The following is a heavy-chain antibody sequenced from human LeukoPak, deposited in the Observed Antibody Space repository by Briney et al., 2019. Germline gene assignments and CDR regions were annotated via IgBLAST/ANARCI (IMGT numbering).Heavy chain of an antibody. CDR2: INPNSGGT. CDR1: GYTFTGYY. J-gene: IGHJ4*02. Sequence: ASVEVSYKASGYTFTGYYMHWVRQAPGQGLEWMGWINPNSGGTNYAQKFQGRVTMTRDTSISTAYMEVSRLTSDDTAVFYCAREGSGYPYWGQGTLVTVSS. V-gene: IGHV1-2*02. CDR3: AREGSGYPY. D-gene: IGHD5-12*01.